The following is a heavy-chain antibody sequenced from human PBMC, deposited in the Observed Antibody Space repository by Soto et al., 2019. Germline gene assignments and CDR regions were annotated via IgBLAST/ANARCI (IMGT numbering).Heavy chain of an antibody. V-gene: IGHV4-30-4*01. J-gene: IGHJ5*02. Sequence: SETLSLTCTVSGGSISSGDYYWSWIRQPPGKGLEWIGYIYYSGSTYYNPSLKSRVTISVDTSKNQFSLELSSVTAADTAVYYCASIYDSSGYYYGNNWFDPWGQGTLVTVSS. CDR2: IYYSGST. D-gene: IGHD3-22*01. CDR1: GGSISSGDYY. CDR3: ASIYDSSGYYYGNNWFDP.